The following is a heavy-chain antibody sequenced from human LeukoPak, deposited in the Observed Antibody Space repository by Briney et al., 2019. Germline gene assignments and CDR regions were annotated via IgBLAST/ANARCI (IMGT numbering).Heavy chain of an antibody. D-gene: IGHD6-6*01. V-gene: IGHV4-31*03. CDR2: IYYSGST. CDR3: ARDSHGYSSSSHLGY. CDR1: GGSISSGGYY. J-gene: IGHJ4*02. Sequence: SETLSLTCTVSGGSISSGGYYWSWIRQHPGKGLEWIGYIYYSGSTYYNPSLKSRVTISVDTSKNQFSLKLSSVTAADTAVYYCARDSHGYSSSSHLGYWGQGTLVTVSS.